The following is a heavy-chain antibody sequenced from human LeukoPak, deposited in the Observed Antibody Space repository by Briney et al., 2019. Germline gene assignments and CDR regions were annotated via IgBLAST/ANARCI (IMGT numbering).Heavy chain of an antibody. Sequence: GGSLRLSCTASGFKFADYAMSWVRQAPGKGLEWIGFIRSKTYGGTTEYATSVKGRFIISRDDSKAIAYLQVNSLKTEDTGVYFCSRDRDNWNYYFDYWGQGTLVTVSS. CDR2: IRSKTYGGTT. CDR1: GFKFADYA. J-gene: IGHJ4*02. D-gene: IGHD1-7*01. V-gene: IGHV3-49*04. CDR3: SRDRDNWNYYFDY.